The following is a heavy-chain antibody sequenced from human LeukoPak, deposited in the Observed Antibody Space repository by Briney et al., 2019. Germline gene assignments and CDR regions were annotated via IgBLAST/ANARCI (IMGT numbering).Heavy chain of an antibody. CDR3: ASRRPDDGGYFDY. CDR1: GGSISSGGYY. V-gene: IGHV4-30-2*01. CDR2: IYHSGST. J-gene: IGHJ4*02. D-gene: IGHD4-23*01. Sequence: SQTLSLTCTVSGGSISSGGYYWSWIRQPPGKGLEWIGYIYHSGSTYYNPSLKSRVTISVDRSKNQFSLKLSSVTAADTAVYYCASRRPDDGGYFDYWGQGTLVTVSS.